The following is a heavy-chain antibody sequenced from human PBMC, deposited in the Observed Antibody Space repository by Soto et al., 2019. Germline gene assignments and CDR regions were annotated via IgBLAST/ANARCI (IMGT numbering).Heavy chain of an antibody. V-gene: IGHV4-34*01. CDR2: INHSGFT. J-gene: IGHJ4*02. CDR3: ARGHGRFAH. Sequence: SETLSLTCDVSGGSFTGYYWSWIRQPLGKGLEWIGEINHSGFTNYNPSLTGRVTISLDTSKSQFSLKLSSLTAADTAFYFCARGHGRFAHWGQGTLVTVSS. CDR1: GGSFTGYY.